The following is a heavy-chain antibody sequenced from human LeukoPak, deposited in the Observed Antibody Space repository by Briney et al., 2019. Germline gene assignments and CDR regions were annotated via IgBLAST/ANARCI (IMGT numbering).Heavy chain of an antibody. CDR1: GFTFSSYS. CDR2: ISSSSSYI. V-gene: IGHV3-21*01. CDR3: ARARSRSQGAFDI. Sequence: GGSLRLSCAASGFTFSSYSMNWVRQAPGKGLEWVSSISSSSSYIYYADSVKGRFTISRDNAKNSLYLQMNSLRAEDTAVYYCARARSRSQGAFDIWGQGTMVTVSS. J-gene: IGHJ3*02.